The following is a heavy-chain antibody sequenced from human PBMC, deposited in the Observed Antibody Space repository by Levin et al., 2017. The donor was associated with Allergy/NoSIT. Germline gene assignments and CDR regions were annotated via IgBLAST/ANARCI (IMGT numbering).Heavy chain of an antibody. V-gene: IGHV3-74*01. D-gene: IGHD3-9*01. J-gene: IGHJ3*02. CDR2: VNSDGSDT. CDR3: ARGGFDLAFDI. CDR1: GFTFTSYW. Sequence: GESLKISCAASGFTFTSYWMHWVRQAPGKGLVWVSRVNSDGSDTIYADSVRGRFTISRDNAKNTLYLQLNSLRAEDTAVYFCARGGFDLAFDIWGPGTMVTVSS.